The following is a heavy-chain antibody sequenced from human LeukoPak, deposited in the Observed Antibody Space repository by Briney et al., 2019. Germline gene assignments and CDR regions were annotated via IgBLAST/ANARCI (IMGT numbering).Heavy chain of an antibody. CDR1: GFTFSSYA. V-gene: IGHV3-30-3*01. J-gene: IGHJ4*02. CDR2: ISYDGSNK. Sequence: GGSLRLSCAASGFTFSSYAMHWVRQAPGKGLEWVAVISYDGSNKYYADSVKGRFTISRDNSKNTLYLQMNSLRAEDTAVYYCARDHSSGYYHAFDYWGQGTLVTVSS. D-gene: IGHD3-22*01. CDR3: ARDHSSGYYHAFDY.